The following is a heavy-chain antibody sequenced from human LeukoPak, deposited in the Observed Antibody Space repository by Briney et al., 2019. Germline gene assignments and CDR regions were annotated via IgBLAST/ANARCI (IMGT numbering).Heavy chain of an antibody. V-gene: IGHV4-61*02. CDR1: GGSISSGSYY. J-gene: IGHJ4*02. CDR3: ARENPELGY. Sequence: SQTLSLTCTVSGGSISSGSYYWSWIRQPAGKGLEWIGRIYTSGSTNYNPSLKSRVTISVDTSKNQFSLKLSSVTAADTAVYYCARENPELGYWGQGTLVTVSS. D-gene: IGHD3-16*01. CDR2: IYTSGST.